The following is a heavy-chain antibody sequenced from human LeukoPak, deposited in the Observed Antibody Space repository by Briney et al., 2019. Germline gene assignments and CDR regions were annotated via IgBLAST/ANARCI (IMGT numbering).Heavy chain of an antibody. CDR2: INPSGGST. D-gene: IGHD6-19*01. Sequence: ASVKVSCKASGYIFTGYYMHWVRQAPGQGLEWMGIINPSGGSTSYAQKFQGRVTMTRDTSTSTVYMELSSLRSEDTAVYYCARARAGAGLDYWGQGTLVTVSS. CDR1: GYIFTGYY. CDR3: ARARAGAGLDY. V-gene: IGHV1-46*01. J-gene: IGHJ4*02.